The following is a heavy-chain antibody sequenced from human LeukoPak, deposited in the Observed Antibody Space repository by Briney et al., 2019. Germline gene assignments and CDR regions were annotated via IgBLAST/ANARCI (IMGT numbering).Heavy chain of an antibody. CDR3: ARGKAPDWYFDL. CDR2: ISSSSSYI. J-gene: IGHJ2*01. CDR1: GFTFSSYS. V-gene: IGHV3-21*01. Sequence: GGSLRLSCAASGFTFSSYSMNWVRQAPGKGLEWVSSISSSSSYIYYADSVRGRFTISRDNAKNSLYLQMNSLRAEDTAVYYCARGKAPDWYFDLWGRGTLVTVSS.